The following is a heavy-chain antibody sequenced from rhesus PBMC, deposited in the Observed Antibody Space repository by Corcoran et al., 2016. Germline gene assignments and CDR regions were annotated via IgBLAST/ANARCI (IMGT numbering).Heavy chain of an antibody. V-gene: IGHV4-169*02. CDR3: ARDLAAAGTFDF. Sequence: QLQLQESGPGLVKPSETLSVTCAVSGGSISSSYWSWIRQAPGKGLEWIGYIYGSGSSTNYNPSLESRVTLSVDTSKNQLSLKLSSVTTADTAVYYCARDLAAAGTFDFWGQGLRVTVSS. CDR2: IYGSGSST. CDR1: GGSISSSY. D-gene: IGHD6-25*01. J-gene: IGHJ3*01.